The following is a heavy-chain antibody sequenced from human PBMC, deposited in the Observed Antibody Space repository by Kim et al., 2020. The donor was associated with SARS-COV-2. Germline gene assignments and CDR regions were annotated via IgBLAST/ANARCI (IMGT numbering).Heavy chain of an antibody. Sequence: SNGGSTYYADSVKGRFTISRDNSKNTLYLQMSSLRVEDTAVYYCVKAWSDWGQGTLVTVSS. V-gene: IGHV3-64D*09. J-gene: IGHJ4*02. D-gene: IGHD3-3*01. CDR3: VKAWSD. CDR2: SNGGST.